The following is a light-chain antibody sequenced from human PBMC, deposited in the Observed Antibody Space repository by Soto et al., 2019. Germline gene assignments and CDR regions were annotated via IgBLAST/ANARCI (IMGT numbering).Light chain of an antibody. Sequence: DIQMTQSPSSLSASVGDRVTITCQASQDIRSYLTWYQRKPGKAPNLLIYDASSLRTGVPSMFSGGGSGTNFTFTIDSLQPEDFATYFCQQYHTLPPTFGQGTELDIK. CDR3: QQYHTLPPT. V-gene: IGKV1-33*01. CDR1: QDIRSY. CDR2: DAS. J-gene: IGKJ2*01.